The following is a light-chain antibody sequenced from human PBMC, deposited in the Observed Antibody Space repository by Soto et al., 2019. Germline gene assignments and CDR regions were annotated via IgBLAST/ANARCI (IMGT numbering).Light chain of an antibody. Sequence: EIVLTQSPGTLSLSPGERATLSCRASESVSDNYLAWYQQRSGQAPRLVIYGASSRASAVPDRFSGSGSGADFPLTISRLEPEDFAVYLCQQYGSSPITFGGGTKVEIK. J-gene: IGKJ4*01. CDR3: QQYGSSPIT. CDR1: ESVSDNY. CDR2: GAS. V-gene: IGKV3-20*01.